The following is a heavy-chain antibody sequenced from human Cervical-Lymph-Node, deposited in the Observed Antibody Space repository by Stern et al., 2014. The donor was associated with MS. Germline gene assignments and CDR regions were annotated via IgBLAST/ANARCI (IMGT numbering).Heavy chain of an antibody. CDR2: IWSDGNDK. D-gene: IGHD1-14*01. CDR1: GFSFSSFP. CDR3: ARGRTTETMREPFDF. Sequence: QVQLVQSGGGVVQPGRSLRLSCAASGFSFSSFPMHWVRQAPGKGLEWVAVIWSDGNDKYYADSVKGRFTISRDNSKNTLDLQMSSLRAGDTAAYYCARGRTTETMREPFDFWGQGTLVTVSS. J-gene: IGHJ4*02. V-gene: IGHV3-33*01.